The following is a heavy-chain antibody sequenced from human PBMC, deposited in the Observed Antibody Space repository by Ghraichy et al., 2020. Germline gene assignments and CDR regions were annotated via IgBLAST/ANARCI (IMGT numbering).Heavy chain of an antibody. CDR1: GFTFTDHG. J-gene: IGHJ4*02. D-gene: IGHD2-21*01. V-gene: IGHV3-33*01. CDR3: ARWGHCGGGACIDF. Sequence: GGSLRLSCAASGFTFTDHGMHWVRQAPGKGLESVASLWYDGSNKYHADSVKGRFTISRDNSRNTLYLQMNSVRAYDTAVYYCARWGHCGGGACIDFWGQGTLVTVSS. CDR2: LWYDGSNK.